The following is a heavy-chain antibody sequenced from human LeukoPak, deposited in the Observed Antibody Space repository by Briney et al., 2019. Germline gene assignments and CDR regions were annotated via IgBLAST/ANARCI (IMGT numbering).Heavy chain of an antibody. V-gene: IGHV3-30-3*01. CDR1: GFTFNSYA. CDR2: ISYDGSDK. CDR3: ARVDCSTTTCPYGMDV. Sequence: GGSLRLSCAASGFTFNSYAMHWVRQAPGKGLEWVAVISYDGSDKYYADSVKGRFTISRDNSKNTLYLQMNSLRAEDTAVYYCARVDCSTTTCPYGMDVWGQGTTVTVSS. D-gene: IGHD2-2*01. J-gene: IGHJ6*02.